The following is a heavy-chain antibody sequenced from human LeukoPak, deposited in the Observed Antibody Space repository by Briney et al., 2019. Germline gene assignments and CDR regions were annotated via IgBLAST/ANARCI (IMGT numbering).Heavy chain of an antibody. J-gene: IGHJ6*03. CDR3: ARQHQCSGGSCYGHYYYYMDV. V-gene: IGHV4-39*01. D-gene: IGHD2-15*01. Sequence: TSETLSLTCTVSGGSISSSNYYWGWIRQPPGKGLEWVGTIYYSGSTYYNPSLKSRVTISVDTSKNQFSLKLSSVTAADTAVYYCARQHQCSGGSCYGHYYYYMDVWGKGTTVTVSS. CDR1: GGSISSSNYY. CDR2: IYYSGST.